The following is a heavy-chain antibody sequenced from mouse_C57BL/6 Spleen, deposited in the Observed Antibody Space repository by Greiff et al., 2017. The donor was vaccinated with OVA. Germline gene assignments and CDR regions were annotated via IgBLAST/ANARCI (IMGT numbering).Heavy chain of an antibody. CDR1: GYTFTSYW. V-gene: IGHV1-50*01. D-gene: IGHD2-3*01. CDR2: IDPSDSYT. J-gene: IGHJ4*01. CDR3: ESRDGYYNDMEC. Sequence: VQLQQPGAELVKPGASVKLSCKASGYTFTSYWMQWVKQRPGQGLEWIGEIDPSDSYTNYNQKFKGKATLTVDTSSSTAYMQLSSLTSEDSAVYYCESRDGYYNDMECRGQRASVTVSS.